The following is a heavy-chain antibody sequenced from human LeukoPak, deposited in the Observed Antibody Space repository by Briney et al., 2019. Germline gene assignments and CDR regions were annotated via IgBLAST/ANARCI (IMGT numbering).Heavy chain of an antibody. V-gene: IGHV4-39*01. CDR2: IYYSGST. CDR3: ARHGGCTNGVCYTGVGAFDI. J-gene: IGHJ3*02. CDR1: GGXISSSSYY. Sequence: SETLSLTCTVSGGXISSSSYYWGWIRQPPGKGLKWIGSIYYSGSTYYNPSLKSRVTISVDTSKNQFSLKLSSVTAADTAVYYCARHGGCTNGVCYTGVGAFDIWGQGTMVTVSS. D-gene: IGHD2-8*01.